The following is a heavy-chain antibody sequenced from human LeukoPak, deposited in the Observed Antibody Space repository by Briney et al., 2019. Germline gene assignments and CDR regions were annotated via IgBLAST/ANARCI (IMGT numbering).Heavy chain of an antibody. CDR3: ARVDSSGWPIRRYFDY. Sequence: PGGSLRLSCAASGFTFSSCEMNWVRQAPGKGLEWVSYISSSGSTIYYADSVKGRFTISRDNAKNSLYLQMNSLRAEDTAVYYCARVDSSGWPIRRYFDYWGQGTLVTVSS. V-gene: IGHV3-48*03. D-gene: IGHD6-19*01. J-gene: IGHJ4*02. CDR2: ISSSGSTI. CDR1: GFTFSSCE.